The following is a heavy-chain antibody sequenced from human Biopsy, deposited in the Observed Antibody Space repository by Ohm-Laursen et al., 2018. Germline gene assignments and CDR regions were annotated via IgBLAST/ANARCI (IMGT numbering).Heavy chain of an antibody. CDR3: ARGSNDFGGLYFPR. CDR2: ISYTRYT. V-gene: IGHV4-59*01. CDR1: GGSISSYY. D-gene: IGHD4-23*01. Sequence: TLSLTCTVSGGSISSYYWSWIRQPPGKGLEWIGHISYTRYTSYNASLKSRVTISVDTSRNHFSLRLSSLTAADTAVYYCARGSNDFGGLYFPRWGQGTPLTVSS. J-gene: IGHJ4*02.